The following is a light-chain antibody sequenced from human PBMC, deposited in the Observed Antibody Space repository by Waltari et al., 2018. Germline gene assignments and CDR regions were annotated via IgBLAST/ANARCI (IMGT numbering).Light chain of an antibody. CDR2: NHN. CDR3: AAWDDSLSGRV. Sequence: QPVLTQPPSASGTPGQTVPIPCSGSSAHLGKSFDKWYHQFPGTAPKILIFNHNNRPSGVPDRFSGSKSGTSASLAISGLRSEDEADYYCAAWDDSLSGRVFGGGTKLTV. CDR1: SAHLGKSF. V-gene: IGLV1-47*01. J-gene: IGLJ3*02.